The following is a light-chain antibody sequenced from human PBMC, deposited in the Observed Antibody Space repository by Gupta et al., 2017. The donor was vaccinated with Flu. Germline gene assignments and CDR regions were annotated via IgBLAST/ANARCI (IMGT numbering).Light chain of an antibody. V-gene: IGLV1-51*02. CDR1: SSNIGNNH. CDR2: ETR. Sequence: QSVLTQPPSVSAAPGQKVTISCSGSSSNIGNNHVSWYQQFPGTAPKLLIYETRVRPSGVPDRFSGSKSGTSATLDITGLQAGDEADYYCGASDSSLTQGLFGGGTKMTV. J-gene: IGLJ3*02. CDR3: GASDSSLTQGL.